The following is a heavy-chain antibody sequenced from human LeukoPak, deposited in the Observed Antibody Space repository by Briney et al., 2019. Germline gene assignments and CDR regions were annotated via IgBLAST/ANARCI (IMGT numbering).Heavy chain of an antibody. V-gene: IGHV3-53*01. Sequence: GGSLRLSCAASGFTVSSNYMSWVRQAPGKGLEWVPVIYSGGSTYYADSVKGRFTISRDNSKNTLYLQMNSLRAEDTAVYYCARGYSSPPYYFDYWGQGTLVTVSS. CDR1: GFTVSSNY. CDR2: IYSGGST. J-gene: IGHJ4*02. D-gene: IGHD3-22*01. CDR3: ARGYSSPPYYFDY.